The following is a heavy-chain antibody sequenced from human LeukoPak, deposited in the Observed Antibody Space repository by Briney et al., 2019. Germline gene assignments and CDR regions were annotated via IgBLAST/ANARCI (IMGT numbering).Heavy chain of an antibody. CDR3: VREKSGGNYDY. J-gene: IGHJ4*02. CDR2: IRPIDGTT. V-gene: IGHV1-46*04. D-gene: IGHD1-7*01. CDR1: GYTFTSYY. Sequence: ASVKVSCKTSGYTFTSYYIHWVRQAPGQGLEWMGTIRPIDGTTSYAQKLQGRVTMTRDMSTSTVYMDLSSLRSEDMAIYYCVREKSGGNYDYWGQGTLVSVSS.